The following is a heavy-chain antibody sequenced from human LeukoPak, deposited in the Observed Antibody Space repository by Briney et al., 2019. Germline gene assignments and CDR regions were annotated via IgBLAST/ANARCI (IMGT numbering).Heavy chain of an antibody. CDR2: IIPIFGTA. CDR1: GGTFSSYA. V-gene: IGHV1-69*05. J-gene: IGHJ4*02. CDR3: ASGPLRYCSSTSCPLTYYFDY. D-gene: IGHD2-2*01. Sequence: SVKVSCKASGGTFSSYAISWVRQAPGQGLEWMGGIIPIFGTANYAQKFQGRVTITTDESTSTAYMELSSLRSEDTAVYYCASGPLRYCSSTSCPLTYYFDYWGQGTLVTVSS.